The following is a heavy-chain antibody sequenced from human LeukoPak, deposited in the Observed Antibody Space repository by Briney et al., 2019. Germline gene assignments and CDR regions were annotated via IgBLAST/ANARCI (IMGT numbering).Heavy chain of an antibody. J-gene: IGHJ4*02. V-gene: IGHV3-48*03. D-gene: IGHD1-26*01. CDR3: ARGYSGSYLRPVDY. CDR2: SSSSGSII. CDR1: GFTFSSYE. Sequence: GGSLTLSCAASGFTFSSYEMNWVRQAPGKGLEWISYSSSSGSIIYYADSVKGRFTISRDNTKNSLYLHMNSLRAEDTAVYYCARGYSGSYLRPVDYWGQGTLVTVSS.